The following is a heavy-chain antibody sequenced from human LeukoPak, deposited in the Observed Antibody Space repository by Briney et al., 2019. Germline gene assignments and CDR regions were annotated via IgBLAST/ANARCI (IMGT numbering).Heavy chain of an antibody. D-gene: IGHD6-19*01. Sequence: SETLSLTCTVSGGSISSSSYYWGWIRQPPGKGLEWIGSIYYSGSTYYNPSLKSRVTISVDTSKNQFSLKLSSVTAADTAVYYCARQWQWLAAYYFDYWGQGTLVTVSS. V-gene: IGHV4-39*01. J-gene: IGHJ4*02. CDR1: GGSISSSSYY. CDR3: ARQWQWLAAYYFDY. CDR2: IYYSGST.